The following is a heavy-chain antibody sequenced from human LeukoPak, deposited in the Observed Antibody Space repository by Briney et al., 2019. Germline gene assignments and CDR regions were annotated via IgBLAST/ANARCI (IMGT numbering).Heavy chain of an antibody. V-gene: IGHV3-30-3*01. CDR3: ARDGIVGSPLFKFDY. CDR1: GFTFNNYA. D-gene: IGHD1-26*01. J-gene: IGHJ4*02. Sequence: PGGSLRLSCAASGFTFNNYAIHWVRQAPGKGLEWVAIISFDGGNKYYADSVMGRFTISRDNSKNTLYLQMNSLRAEDTAVYYCARDGIVGSPLFKFDYWGQGTLVTVSS. CDR2: ISFDGGNK.